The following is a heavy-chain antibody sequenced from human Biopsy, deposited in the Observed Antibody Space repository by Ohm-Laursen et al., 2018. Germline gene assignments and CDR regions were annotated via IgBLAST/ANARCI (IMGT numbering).Heavy chain of an antibody. Sequence: SLRLSCAASGFTFNKHAMNWVRQAPGKGLEWVAVIWYDGSIEYYVDSVKGRFTISRDNYKNILYLQMNSLRVEDTAVYYCARDRLLYQYDSSGSHIWGQGTVVTVSS. CDR2: IWYDGSIE. D-gene: IGHD3-22*01. V-gene: IGHV3-33*01. CDR3: ARDRLLYQYDSSGSHI. J-gene: IGHJ3*02. CDR1: GFTFNKHA.